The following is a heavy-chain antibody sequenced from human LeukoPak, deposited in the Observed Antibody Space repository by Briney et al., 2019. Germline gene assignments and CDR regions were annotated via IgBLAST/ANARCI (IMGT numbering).Heavy chain of an antibody. J-gene: IGHJ3*02. V-gene: IGHV1-2*02. CDR3: ARDYDILTGYQGRAFDI. CDR1: GYTFTSYG. D-gene: IGHD3-9*01. Sequence: GASVKVSCKASGYTFTSYGISWVRQAPGQGLEWMGWINPNSGGTNYAQKFQGRVTMTRDTSISTAYMELSRLRSDDTAVYYCARDYDILTGYQGRAFDIWGQGTMVTVSS. CDR2: INPNSGGT.